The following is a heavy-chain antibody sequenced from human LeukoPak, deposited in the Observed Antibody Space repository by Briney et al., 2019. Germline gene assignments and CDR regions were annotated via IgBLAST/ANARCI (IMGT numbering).Heavy chain of an antibody. J-gene: IGHJ4*02. CDR1: GFTFSSYS. D-gene: IGHD2-2*01. CDR2: ISSSSSYI. CDR3: AKAQDIVVVPAAMDY. Sequence: GGSLRLSCAASGFTFSSYSMNWVRQAPGKGLEWVSSISSSSSYIYYADSVKGRFTISRDNAKNSLYLQMNSLRAEDTAVYHCAKAQDIVVVPAAMDYWGQGTLVTVSS. V-gene: IGHV3-21*01.